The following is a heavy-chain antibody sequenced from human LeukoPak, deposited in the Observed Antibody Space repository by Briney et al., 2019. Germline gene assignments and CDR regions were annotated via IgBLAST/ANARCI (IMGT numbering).Heavy chain of an antibody. CDR1: GFTFSSYG. CDR3: AKDIQQRLVVVDAFDI. CDR2: ISYDGSNK. J-gene: IGHJ3*02. V-gene: IGHV3-30*18. D-gene: IGHD6-19*01. Sequence: GGSLRLSCAASGFTFSSYGMHWVRQAPGKGLEWVSVISYDGSNKYYADSVKGRFTISRDNSKNTLYLQMNSLRAEDTAVYYCAKDIQQRLVVVDAFDIWGQGTMVTVPS.